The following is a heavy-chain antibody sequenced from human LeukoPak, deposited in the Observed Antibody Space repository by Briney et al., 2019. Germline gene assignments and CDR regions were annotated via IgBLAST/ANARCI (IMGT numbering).Heavy chain of an antibody. D-gene: IGHD3-10*01. V-gene: IGHV4-39*01. CDR3: ARNIPMLLWFPDY. J-gene: IGHJ4*02. CDR1: GGSISSSSYY. CDR2: IYYSGST. Sequence: PSESLSLTCTVSGGSISSSSYYWGWIRQPPGKGLEWIGSIYYSGSTYYNPSLKSRVTISVDTSKNQFSLKLSSVTAADTAVYYCARNIPMLLWFPDYWGQGTLVTVSS.